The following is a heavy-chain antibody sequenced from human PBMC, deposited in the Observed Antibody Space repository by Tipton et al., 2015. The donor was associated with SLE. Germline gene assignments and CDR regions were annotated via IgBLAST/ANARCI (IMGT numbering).Heavy chain of an antibody. J-gene: IGHJ5*02. V-gene: IGHV4-30-2*06. CDR2: LYQSGSI. CDR1: GGSISGGGYS. Sequence: TLSLTCTVSGGSISGGGYSWRWIRQSPGKGLEWIGSLYQSGSIHYNPSLENRVTISVDRSKNQFSLSLSSVTAADTAVYYCARGGHSNSPNWFDPWGQGTLITVSS. CDR3: ARGGHSNSPNWFDP. D-gene: IGHD4-11*01.